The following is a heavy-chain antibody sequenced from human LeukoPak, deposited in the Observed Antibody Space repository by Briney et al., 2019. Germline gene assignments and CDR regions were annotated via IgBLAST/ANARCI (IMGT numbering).Heavy chain of an antibody. CDR3: ARRSAAKDAFDI. CDR2: VSDSGDGT. Sequence: PGGSLRLSCAASGFTFSSYAMYWVRQAPGKGLEWVLGVSDSGDGTHYADSVKGRFTISRDNSKNTLYLQMNNLRAEDTAVYYCARRSAAKDAFDIWGQGTKVTVSS. V-gene: IGHV3-23*01. J-gene: IGHJ3*02. CDR1: GFTFSSYA. D-gene: IGHD6-25*01.